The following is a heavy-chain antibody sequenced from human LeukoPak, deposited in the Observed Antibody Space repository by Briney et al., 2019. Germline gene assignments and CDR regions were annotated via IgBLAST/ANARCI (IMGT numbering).Heavy chain of an antibody. D-gene: IGHD2/OR15-2a*01. CDR1: DTCTTSYR. V-gene: IGHV5-10-1*01. CDR2: IDPTDSYT. Sequence: GASLKISSAGSDTCTTSYRISGRRQMPEKGLEWMGKIDPTDSYTTYSQSFQGHVTISVDKSISTAYLQWSTHDAYVTSSYFGASRHNSFGDWGQGTLVTVSS. J-gene: IGHJ4*02. CDR3: ASRHNSFGD.